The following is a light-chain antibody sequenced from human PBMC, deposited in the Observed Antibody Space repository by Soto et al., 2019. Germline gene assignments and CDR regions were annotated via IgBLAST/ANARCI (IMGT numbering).Light chain of an antibody. V-gene: IGLV2-14*01. CDR2: EVR. J-gene: IGLJ3*02. CDR1: MRDVGAYNL. CDR3: SAYTAISTLV. Sequence: QSALTQPASVSGSAGQSITISCSGTMRDVGAYNLVSWYQQHPGTAPNLIIYEVRNRPSGISSRFSGSRSGNTASLTISGRQPDDEGDYYCSAYTAISTLVFGGGTKLTVL.